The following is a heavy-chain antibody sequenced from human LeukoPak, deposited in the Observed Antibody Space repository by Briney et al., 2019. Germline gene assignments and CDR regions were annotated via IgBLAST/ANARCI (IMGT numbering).Heavy chain of an antibody. D-gene: IGHD3-10*01. CDR3: ARHGSGSLVRDPFDY. CDR2: FYHSGRS. CDR1: ADSISDYY. Sequence: SETLSLTCTVSADSISDYYRGWIRQPPGKGLEWIGYFYHSGRSTYNPSLKSQVTISADTSKNHFSLKLNSVTTADTAVYYCARHGSGSLVRDPFDYWGQGTLVTVSS. V-gene: IGHV4-59*01. J-gene: IGHJ4*02.